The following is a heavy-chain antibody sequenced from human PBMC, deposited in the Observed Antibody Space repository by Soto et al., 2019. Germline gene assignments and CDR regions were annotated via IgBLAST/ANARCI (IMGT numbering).Heavy chain of an antibody. Sequence: QVQLVQSGAEVKKPGASVKVSCKASGYTFTSYDINWVRQATGQGLEWMGWMNPNSGNTGYAQTFQGRVTMTRNTSIRTAYMELSSLRSEDTAVYYCATLFRHNWTYRGAFDIWGQGTMVTGSS. CDR3: ATLFRHNWTYRGAFDI. CDR1: GYTFTSYD. CDR2: MNPNSGNT. V-gene: IGHV1-8*01. J-gene: IGHJ3*02. D-gene: IGHD1-7*01.